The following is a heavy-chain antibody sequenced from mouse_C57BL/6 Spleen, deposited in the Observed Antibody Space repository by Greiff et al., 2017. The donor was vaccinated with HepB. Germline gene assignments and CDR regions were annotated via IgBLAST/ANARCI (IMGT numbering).Heavy chain of an antibody. J-gene: IGHJ2*01. Sequence: EVQLVESGGGLVQPGGSLKLSCAASGFTFSSYGMSWVRQTPDKRLELVATINSTGGSTYYPDSVKGRFTISRDNAKNTLYLQMSSLKAEDTAMYYCARMARTINWCQGTTLTVSA. CDR2: INSTGGST. V-gene: IGHV5-6-3*01. CDR1: GFTFSSYG. CDR3: ARMARTIN.